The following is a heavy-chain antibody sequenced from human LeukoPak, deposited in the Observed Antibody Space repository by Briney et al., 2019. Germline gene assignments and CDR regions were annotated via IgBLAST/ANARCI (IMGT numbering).Heavy chain of an antibody. V-gene: IGHV4-59*08. Sequence: SETLSLTCTVSGGSISSYYWSWIRQPPGKGLEWIGYIYYSGSTNYNPSLKSRVTISVDTSKNQFSLKLSSVTAADTAVYYCARHPSDFYDSSGSLAIDYWGQGTLVTVSS. J-gene: IGHJ4*02. CDR1: GGSISSYY. CDR2: IYYSGST. D-gene: IGHD3-22*01. CDR3: ARHPSDFYDSSGSLAIDY.